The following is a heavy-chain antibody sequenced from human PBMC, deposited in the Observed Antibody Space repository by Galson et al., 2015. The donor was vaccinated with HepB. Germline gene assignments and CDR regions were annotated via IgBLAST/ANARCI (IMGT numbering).Heavy chain of an antibody. CDR1: GFTFSSYA. Sequence: SLRLSCAASGFTFSSYAMHWVRQAPGKGLEWVAVISNDGSKKYYADSVKGRFTISRDNSKNTLYLQMNSLRAEDTAVYYCARWGAMVSTLASYFDYWGQGTLVTVSS. V-gene: IGHV3-30-3*01. J-gene: IGHJ4*02. CDR3: ARWGAMVSTLASYFDY. CDR2: ISNDGSKK. D-gene: IGHD4/OR15-4a*01.